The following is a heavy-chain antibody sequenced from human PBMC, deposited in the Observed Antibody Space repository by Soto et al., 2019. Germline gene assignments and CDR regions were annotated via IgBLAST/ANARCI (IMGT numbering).Heavy chain of an antibody. Sequence: PSETLSLTCTVTGGSMTSGVQYWTWIRHRPGEGLECFGYINHRGSLYYNPSLKSRASMSVDTSKNQFSLTLSSVTAADTAAYYCARELPQRQGRNMDIWGQGTTVTVPS. CDR3: ARELPQRQGRNMDI. V-gene: IGHV4-31*03. CDR2: INHRGSL. CDR1: GGSMTSGVQY. D-gene: IGHD1-1*01. J-gene: IGHJ6*02.